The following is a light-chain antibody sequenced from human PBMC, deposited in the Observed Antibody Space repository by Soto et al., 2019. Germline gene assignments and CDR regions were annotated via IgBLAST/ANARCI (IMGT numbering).Light chain of an antibody. V-gene: IGKV3-15*01. Sequence: EILMTQSPATLSVSPGERVVLSCRASQSVSSNLAWYQQKPGQAPRLLVYGASTRATGIPARLSGSGSGTEFTLTISSLQSEDVAVYYCQHYNNWPPWTFGQGTKVEIK. J-gene: IGKJ1*01. CDR2: GAS. CDR1: QSVSSN. CDR3: QHYNNWPPWT.